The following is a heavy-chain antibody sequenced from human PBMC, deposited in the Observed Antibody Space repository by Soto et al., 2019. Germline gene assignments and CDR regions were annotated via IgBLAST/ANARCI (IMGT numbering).Heavy chain of an antibody. V-gene: IGHV1-18*01. CDR1: GYTFTSYG. CDR3: ARGLYDFWSGYRGNYYYYGMDV. D-gene: IGHD3-3*01. CDR2: ISAYNGHT. J-gene: IGHJ6*02. Sequence: SEEVSCEASGYTFTSYGMSWERPAPGQGLEWMGWISAYNGHTNYAQKRQARATMTTDTSRSTAYMHLRSLRSDAADVEYCARGLYDFWSGYRGNYYYYGMDVWGPGTTVTV.